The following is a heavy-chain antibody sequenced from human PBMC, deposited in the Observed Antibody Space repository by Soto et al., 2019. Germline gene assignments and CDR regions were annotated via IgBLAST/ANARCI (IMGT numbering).Heavy chain of an antibody. CDR2: IIPIFGTA. V-gene: IGHV1-69*13. Sequence: SGKVSCKASGGTFSSYAISWVRQAPGQGLEWMGGIIPIFGTANYAQKFQGRVTITADESTSTAYMELSSLRSEDTAVYYCARAGSGYDSVAFCYYYGMDVWGQGTTVTVS. CDR1: GGTFSSYA. J-gene: IGHJ6*02. D-gene: IGHD5-12*01. CDR3: ARAGSGYDSVAFCYYYGMDV.